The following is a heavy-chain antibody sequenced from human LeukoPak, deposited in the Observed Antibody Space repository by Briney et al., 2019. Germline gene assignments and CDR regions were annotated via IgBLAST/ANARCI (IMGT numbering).Heavy chain of an antibody. CDR3: ARKLPGTPYFDC. CDR1: GFPFSSDD. CDR2: IHSSGGTI. V-gene: IGHV3-48*03. Sequence: GRSLRLSCAASGFPFSSDDVNWVRQAAGKVREGVSYIHSSGGTIYYAASVKGPFTLSRDSAKNSVYLRLNSLRAADTALYYCARKLPGTPYFDCWGQGILVTVSS. J-gene: IGHJ4*02.